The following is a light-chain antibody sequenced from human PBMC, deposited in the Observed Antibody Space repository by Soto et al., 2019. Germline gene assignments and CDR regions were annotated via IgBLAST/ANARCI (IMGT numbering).Light chain of an antibody. CDR1: QDITNY. V-gene: IGKV1-33*01. CDR3: QHYDHLPFT. J-gene: IGKJ5*01. Sequence: DIQMTQSPSSLSASVGDRGTITCQASQDITNYLNWYQQKPGRAPRLLLYDASSLETGVPSRFSGSESSTHFTLTINRLQPEDGATYYCQHYDHLPFTFGQGKRLEIK. CDR2: DAS.